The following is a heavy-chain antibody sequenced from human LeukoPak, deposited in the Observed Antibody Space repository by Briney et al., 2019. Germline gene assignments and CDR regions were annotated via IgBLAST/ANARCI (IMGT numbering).Heavy chain of an antibody. V-gene: IGHV4-39*01. CDR1: GGSISSSSYY. CDR3: ARLGGDIYFYYMDV. J-gene: IGHJ6*03. CDR2: IYYSGST. D-gene: IGHD3-9*01. Sequence: SETLSLTCTVSGGSISSSSYYWGWIRQPPGKGLEWIGSIYYSGSTYYNPSLKSRVTISVDMSKNQFSLKLSSVTAADTAVYYCARLGGDIYFYYMDVWGKGTTVTISS.